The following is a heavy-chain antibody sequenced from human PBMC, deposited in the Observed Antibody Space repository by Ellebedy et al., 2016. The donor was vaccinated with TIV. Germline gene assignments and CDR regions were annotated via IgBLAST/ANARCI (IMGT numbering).Heavy chain of an antibody. D-gene: IGHD2-15*01. CDR3: AKLAGVHPWYFDY. Sequence: PGGSLRLSCVASGFAFSSYAMNWVRQAPGKGLEWVSAISGSGDYTYYADSVKGRFTISRDNSKNTVYLQMNSLRAEDTAVYYCAKLAGVHPWYFDYWGQGTLVTVSS. V-gene: IGHV3-23*01. CDR2: ISGSGDYT. J-gene: IGHJ4*02. CDR1: GFAFSSYA.